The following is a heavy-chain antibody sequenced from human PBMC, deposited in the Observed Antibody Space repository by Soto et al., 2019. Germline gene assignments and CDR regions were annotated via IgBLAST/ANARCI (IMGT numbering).Heavy chain of an antibody. CDR2: IRSKANSYAT. Sequence: GESLKISCAASGFTFSGSAMHWVRQASGKGLEWVGRIRSKANSYATAYAASVKGRFTISRDDSKNTAYLQMNSLKTEDTAVYSCTPLSYYYDSSGYLRAWGQGTLVTVSS. D-gene: IGHD3-22*01. V-gene: IGHV3-73*01. CDR3: TPLSYYYDSSGYLRA. CDR1: GFTFSGSA. J-gene: IGHJ5*02.